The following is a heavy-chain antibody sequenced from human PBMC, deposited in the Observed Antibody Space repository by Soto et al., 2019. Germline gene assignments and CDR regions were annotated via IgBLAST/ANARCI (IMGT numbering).Heavy chain of an antibody. Sequence: TLSLTCTVSGGSISSGGYYWSWIRQHPGKGLEWIGYIYYSGSTYYNPSLKSRVTISVDTSKNQFSLKLSSVTAADTAVYYCARSKPPGWFDPWGQGTLVTVSS. CDR2: IYYSGST. V-gene: IGHV4-31*03. CDR1: GGSISSGGYY. J-gene: IGHJ5*02. CDR3: ARSKPPGWFDP.